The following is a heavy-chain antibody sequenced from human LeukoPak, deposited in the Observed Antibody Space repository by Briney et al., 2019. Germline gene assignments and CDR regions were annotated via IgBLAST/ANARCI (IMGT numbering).Heavy chain of an antibody. CDR2: IYWNGDI. CDR1: GFSLSSSGVG. CDR3: AHPLEVQWLVAFDS. D-gene: IGHD6-19*01. J-gene: IGHJ4*02. V-gene: IGHV2-5*01. Sequence: SGPMLVKPTQTLTLTCTFSGFSLSSSGVGVGWIRQPPGKALEWLALIYWNGDIRYSRSLKSRLTITKDTSKNQVVLTMTNMDPVDTATYYCAHPLEVQWLVAFDSWGQGTLVTVSS.